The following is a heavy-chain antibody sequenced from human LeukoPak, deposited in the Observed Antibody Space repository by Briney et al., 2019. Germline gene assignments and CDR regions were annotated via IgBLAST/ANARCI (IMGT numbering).Heavy chain of an antibody. Sequence: SETLSLTCTVSGGSIRSYYWSWIRQPPGKGLEWIGYIYYSGSTNYNPSLKSRVTISVDTSKNQFSLKLSSVTAADTAVYYCARVISSSWSGYYYYYGMDVWGQGTTVTVPS. D-gene: IGHD6-13*01. J-gene: IGHJ6*02. CDR1: GGSIRSYY. CDR2: IYYSGST. CDR3: ARVISSSWSGYYYYYGMDV. V-gene: IGHV4-59*01.